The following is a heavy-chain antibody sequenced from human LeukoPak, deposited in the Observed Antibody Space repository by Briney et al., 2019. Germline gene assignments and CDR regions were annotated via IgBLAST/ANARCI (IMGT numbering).Heavy chain of an antibody. CDR2: IIPIFGTA. CDR1: GGTFSSYA. CDR3: AXXRAXVLRYFDWLPLDY. V-gene: IGHV1-69*06. J-gene: IGHJ4*02. D-gene: IGHD3-9*01. Sequence: ASVKVSCKASGGTFSSYAISWVRQAPGQGLEWMGRIIPIFGTANYAQKFQGRVTITADKSTSTAYMELSSLRSEDTAVYYCAXXRAXVLRYFDWLPLDYWGQGTLVTVSS.